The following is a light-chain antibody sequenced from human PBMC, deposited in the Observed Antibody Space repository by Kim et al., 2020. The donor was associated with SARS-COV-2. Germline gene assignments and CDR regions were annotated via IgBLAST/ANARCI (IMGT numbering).Light chain of an antibody. CDR3: QQYYSYPRT. J-gene: IGKJ1*01. CDR1: QGISSY. CDR2: AAS. Sequence: ASTRDRVTITCRASQGISSYLAWYQQKSGKAPKLLIYAASTLQSGVPSRFSGSGSGTDFTLTISCLQSEDFATYYCQQYYSYPRTFGQGTKVDIK. V-gene: IGKV1-8*01.